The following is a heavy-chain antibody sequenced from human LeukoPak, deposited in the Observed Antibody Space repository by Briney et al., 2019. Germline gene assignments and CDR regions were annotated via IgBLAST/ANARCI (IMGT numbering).Heavy chain of an antibody. Sequence: PGGSLRLSCAASGFTVSSNYMSWVRQAPGKGLGWVSVIYSGGSTYYADSVKGRFTISRDNSKNTLYHQMNSLRAEDTAVYYCARASGDSDYFDYWGQGTLVTVSS. CDR2: IYSGGST. CDR1: GFTVSSNY. CDR3: ARASGDSDYFDY. J-gene: IGHJ4*02. D-gene: IGHD3-10*01. V-gene: IGHV3-53*01.